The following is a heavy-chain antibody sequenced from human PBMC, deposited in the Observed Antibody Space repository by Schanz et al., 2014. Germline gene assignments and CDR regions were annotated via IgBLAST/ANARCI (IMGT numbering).Heavy chain of an antibody. Sequence: QVQLVESGGGVVQPGRSLTLSCAVSTSLFSRSVIHWVRQAPGKGLEWVAVMWNDGIKTHYADSGKGRFTISRDNSKNTVYRQMNRLRTDDTAMDDCARDPDTSAWRPCFDAGGQGTLVTVSA. CDR3: ARDPDTSAWRPCFDA. CDR1: TSLFSRSV. CDR2: MWNDGIKT. V-gene: IGHV3-30*04. J-gene: IGHJ4*02. D-gene: IGHD6-19*01.